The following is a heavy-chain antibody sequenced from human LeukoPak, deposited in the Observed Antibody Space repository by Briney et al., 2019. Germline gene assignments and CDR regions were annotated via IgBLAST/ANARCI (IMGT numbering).Heavy chain of an antibody. Sequence: SETLSLTCTVSGGSISSYYWSWIRQPPGKGLEWIGYIYYSGSTNYNPSLKSRVTISVDTSKNQFSLKLSSVTAADTAVYYCARDLLSAMDVWAKGPRSPSP. V-gene: IGHV4-59*01. CDR3: ARDLLSAMDV. CDR1: GGSISSYY. J-gene: IGHJ6*02. CDR2: IYYSGST.